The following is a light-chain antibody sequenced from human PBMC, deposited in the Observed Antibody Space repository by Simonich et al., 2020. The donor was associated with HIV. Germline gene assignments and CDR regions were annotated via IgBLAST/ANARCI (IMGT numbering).Light chain of an antibody. J-gene: IGKJ1*01. Sequence: DVVMTQSQLSLPVTLGQPASISCRSSQSLVHSDGNTYLNWFQQRPGQSPRRLIYKVSNRDSGVPDRFSGSGSGTDFTLKISRVEAEDVGVYYCMQGTHWSKTFGQGTKVEIK. CDR1: QSLVHSDGNTY. CDR2: KVS. V-gene: IGKV2-30*02. CDR3: MQGTHWSKT.